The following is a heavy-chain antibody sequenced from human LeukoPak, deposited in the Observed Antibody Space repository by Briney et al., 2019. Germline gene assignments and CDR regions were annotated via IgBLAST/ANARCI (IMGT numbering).Heavy chain of an antibody. J-gene: IGHJ3*02. CDR3: ARVLLSSHGGDILTGYYNDAFDI. Sequence: HVASVKVSCKASGYTFTGYYMHWVRQAPGQGLEWMGIINPSGGSTSYAQKFQGRVTMTRDMSTSTVYMELSSLRSEDTAVYYCARVLLSSHGGDILTGYYNDAFDIWGQGTMVTVSS. V-gene: IGHV1-46*01. D-gene: IGHD3-9*01. CDR2: INPSGGST. CDR1: GYTFTGYY.